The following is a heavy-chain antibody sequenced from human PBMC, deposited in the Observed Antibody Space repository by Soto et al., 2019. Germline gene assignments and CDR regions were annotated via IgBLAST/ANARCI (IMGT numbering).Heavy chain of an antibody. Sequence: QVQLVQSGAEVKKPGSSVKVSCTASGGTFSSYTISWVRQAPGQGLEWMGRIIPILGIANYAQKFQGRVTITADKSTSTAYMELSSLRSEDTAVYYCARDKVEKGDAFDIWGQGTMVTVSS. CDR3: ARDKVEKGDAFDI. CDR1: GGTFSSYT. J-gene: IGHJ3*02. D-gene: IGHD2-15*01. V-gene: IGHV1-69*08. CDR2: IIPILGIA.